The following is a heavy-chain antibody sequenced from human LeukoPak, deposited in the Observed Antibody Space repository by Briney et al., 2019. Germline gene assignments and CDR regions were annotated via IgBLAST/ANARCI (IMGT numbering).Heavy chain of an antibody. J-gene: IGHJ4*02. D-gene: IGHD3-22*01. CDR3: ARLYYDSSGYYQICYFDY. Sequence: ASETLSLTCTVYGGSLSSSRYYWRWLRQPPGMEMGCIVSNYYSGSTYYNPSFKSRVTISVDRSKNQFSLNLSSVTAADTAVYYCARLYYDSSGYYQICYFDYWGQGTLVTVSS. CDR2: NYYSGST. CDR1: GGSLSSSRYY. V-gene: IGHV4-39*01.